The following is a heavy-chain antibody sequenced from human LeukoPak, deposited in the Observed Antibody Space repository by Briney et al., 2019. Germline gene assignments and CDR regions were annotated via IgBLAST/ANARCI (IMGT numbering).Heavy chain of an antibody. D-gene: IGHD2-2*01. V-gene: IGHV4-34*01. CDR3: ARGQVPAARGYNWFDP. CDR2: INARGDT. CDR1: GWSFNDHY. J-gene: IGHJ5*02. Sequence: SETLSLTCAVYGWSFNDHYWNWIRQPPGKGLEWIGEINARGDTNFNPSLRSRVTISVDTSKNQFSLTLRSMIAADTAVYYCARGQVPAARGYNWFDPWGQGTLVTVSS.